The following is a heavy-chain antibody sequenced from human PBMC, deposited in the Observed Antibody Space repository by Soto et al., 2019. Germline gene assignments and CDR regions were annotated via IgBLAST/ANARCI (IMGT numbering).Heavy chain of an antibody. J-gene: IGHJ6*02. Sequence: ASVKVSCKASGYTFTGYYMHWVRQAPGQGLEWMGWINPNSGGTNYAQKFQGWVTMTRDTSISTAYMELSRLRSDDTAVYYCARDEYGDYKIDRGMDVWGQGTTVTVSS. V-gene: IGHV1-2*04. CDR3: ARDEYGDYKIDRGMDV. CDR2: INPNSGGT. CDR1: GYTFTGYY. D-gene: IGHD4-17*01.